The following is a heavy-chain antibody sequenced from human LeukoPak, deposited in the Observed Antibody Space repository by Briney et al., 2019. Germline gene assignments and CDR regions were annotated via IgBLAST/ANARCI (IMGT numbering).Heavy chain of an antibody. CDR2: IYYKGNT. Sequence: PSETLSLTCTVSGGSISTRSYFWGWIRQPPGKGLEWIGSIYYKGNTYFNPSLKSRVTISEDTSKNQFSLKLNSVTAADTAVYYCAREEIRSYWYFDLWGRGTLVTVSS. CDR3: AREEIRSYWYFDL. J-gene: IGHJ2*01. V-gene: IGHV4-39*07. CDR1: GGSISTRSYF.